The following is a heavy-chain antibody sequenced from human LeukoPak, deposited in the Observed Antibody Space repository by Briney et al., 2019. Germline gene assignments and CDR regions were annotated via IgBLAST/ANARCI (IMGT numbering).Heavy chain of an antibody. CDR3: ARSLGLKKTLFDY. Sequence: PSETLSLTCTVSGGSISSYYWSWIRQPPGKGLEWIGYIYYSGSTNYNPSLKSRVTVSVDTSKNQFSLKLSSVTAADTAVYYCARSLGLKKTLFDYWGQGTLVTVSS. CDR2: IYYSGST. V-gene: IGHV4-59*08. J-gene: IGHJ4*02. D-gene: IGHD7-27*01. CDR1: GGSISSYY.